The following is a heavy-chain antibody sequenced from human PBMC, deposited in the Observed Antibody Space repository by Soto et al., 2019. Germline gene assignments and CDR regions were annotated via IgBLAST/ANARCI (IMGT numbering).Heavy chain of an antibody. CDR1: GFTFNNIA. V-gene: IGHV3-23*01. CDR2: INENGDST. J-gene: IGHJ4*02. D-gene: IGHD2-21*01. Sequence: EVQLLESGGGLVQPGGSLRLSCAASGFTFNNIAMGWVRQAPGKGLKYVSSINENGDSTFYADSVKGRFTISRDNSKSTLHLQMNSLRADDTAVYYCDKRNCGNCPWSSWGQGTLVTVSS. CDR3: DKRNCGNCPWSS.